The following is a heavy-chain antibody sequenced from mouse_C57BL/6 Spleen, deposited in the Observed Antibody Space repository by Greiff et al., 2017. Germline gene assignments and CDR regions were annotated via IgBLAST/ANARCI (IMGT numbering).Heavy chain of an antibody. D-gene: IGHD2-5*01. J-gene: IGHJ4*01. CDR1: GFTFSSYA. Sequence: DVKLVESGGGLVKPGGSLKLSCAASGFTFSSYAMSWVRQTPEKRLEWVATISDGGRYTYYPDNVKGRFTISRDNAKNNLYLHMRHLKSEDTAMYYCARDRPYYSTLYAMDYWGQGTSVTVSS. V-gene: IGHV5-4*01. CDR3: ARDRPYYSTLYAMDY. CDR2: ISDGGRYT.